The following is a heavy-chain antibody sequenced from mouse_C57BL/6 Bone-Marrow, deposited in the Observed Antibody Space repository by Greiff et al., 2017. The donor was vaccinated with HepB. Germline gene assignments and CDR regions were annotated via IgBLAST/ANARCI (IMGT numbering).Heavy chain of an antibody. CDR2: IDPNSGGT. D-gene: IGHD2-4*01. J-gene: IGHJ3*01. CDR1: GYTFTSYW. Sequence: VQLQQPGAELVKPGASVKLSCKASGYTFTSYWMHWVKQRPGRGLEWIGRIDPNSGGTKYNEKFKSKATLTVDKPSSPAYMQLSSLTSEDSAVYYCARNGDYDETWFAYWGQGTLVTVSA. CDR3: ARNGDYDETWFAY. V-gene: IGHV1-72*01.